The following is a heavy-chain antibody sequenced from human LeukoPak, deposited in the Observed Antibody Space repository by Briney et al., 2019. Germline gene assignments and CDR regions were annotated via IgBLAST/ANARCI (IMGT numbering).Heavy chain of an antibody. CDR3: ARDRVVAPYYFDY. V-gene: IGHV3-21*01. CDR2: ISSSSNYI. Sequence: PGGSLRLSCAASGFTFRGYTMNWVRQAPGKGLEWVSSISSSSNYIYYADSMKGRFTISRDNAKNSLYLQMNSLRAEDTAVYYCARDRVVAPYYFDYWGQGTLVTVSS. D-gene: IGHD5-12*01. CDR1: GFTFRGYT. J-gene: IGHJ4*02.